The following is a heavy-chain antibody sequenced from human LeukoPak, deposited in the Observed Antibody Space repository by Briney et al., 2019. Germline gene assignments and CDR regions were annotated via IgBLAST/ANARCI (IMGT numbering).Heavy chain of an antibody. CDR1: GFIFSNYN. CDR3: ARHRGYCSSTSCYAYFDY. CDR2: ISRGGNTI. Sequence: GGSLRLSCAASGFIFSNYNMNWVRQAPGKGLEWVSYISRGGNTIYYADSVKGRFTGSRDDAKNSLFLQMNSLRAEDTAVYYCARHRGYCSSTSCYAYFDYWGQGTLVTVSS. V-gene: IGHV3-48*01. D-gene: IGHD2-2*01. J-gene: IGHJ4*02.